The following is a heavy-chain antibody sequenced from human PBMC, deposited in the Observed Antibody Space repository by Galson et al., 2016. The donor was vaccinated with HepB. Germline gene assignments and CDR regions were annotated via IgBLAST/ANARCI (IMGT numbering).Heavy chain of an antibody. D-gene: IGHD6-13*01. CDR3: ERDSIAAAGFPYYFYGMDV. CDR2: ISAHDGDT. CDR1: GYTFTDYG. Sequence: SVKVSCKASGYTFTDYGTSWVRQAPGQGLEWMGWISAHDGDTEYAQKLQGRVTMTTDTSTSTAYMELRSLRSDDTAVYYCERDSIAAAGFPYYFYGMDVWGQGTTVTVSS. V-gene: IGHV1-18*01. J-gene: IGHJ6*02.